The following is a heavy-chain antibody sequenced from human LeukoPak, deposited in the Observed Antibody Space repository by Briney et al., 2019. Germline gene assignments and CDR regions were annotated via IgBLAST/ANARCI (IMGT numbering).Heavy chain of an antibody. CDR2: INTNTGNP. CDR3: ARDLAGATGNWFDP. J-gene: IGHJ5*02. CDR1: GYTFTSYA. D-gene: IGHD1-26*01. Sequence: ASVKVSCKASGYTFTSYAMNWVRQAPGQGLEWMGWINTNTGNPTYAQGFTGRFVFSLDTSVSTAYLQISSLKAEDTAVYYCARDLAGATGNWFDPWGQGTLVTVSS. V-gene: IGHV7-4-1*02.